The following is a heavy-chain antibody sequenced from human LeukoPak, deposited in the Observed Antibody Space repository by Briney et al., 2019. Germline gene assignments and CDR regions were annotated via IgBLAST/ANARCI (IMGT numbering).Heavy chain of an antibody. CDR2: IKQDGSEK. J-gene: IGHJ4*02. V-gene: IGHV3-7*03. Sequence: GGSLRLSCAASEFIFSNYWMCWVRQAPGKGLEWVANIKQDGSEKYYVDSVKGRFTISRDNSKNSLYLQMNSLRTEDTALYYCAKADKAVATITNFFDYWGQGTLVTVSS. D-gene: IGHD5-12*01. CDR3: AKADKAVATITNFFDY. CDR1: EFIFSNYW.